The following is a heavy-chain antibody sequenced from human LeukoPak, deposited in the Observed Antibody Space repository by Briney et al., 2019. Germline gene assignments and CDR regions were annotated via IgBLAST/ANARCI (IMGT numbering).Heavy chain of an antibody. J-gene: IGHJ6*02. Sequence: ASVKVSCKASGYTLSSYYMHWVRQAPGQGLEWTGIINPSRGSTSYAQKFQGRVTMTRDTSTSTVYMELSSLRSEDTAVYYCARPTSIIPASNIYYYYYAMDVWGQGTTVTVSS. CDR2: INPSRGST. CDR3: ARPTSIIPASNIYYYYYAMDV. CDR1: GYTLSSYY. D-gene: IGHD2-2*01. V-gene: IGHV1-46*01.